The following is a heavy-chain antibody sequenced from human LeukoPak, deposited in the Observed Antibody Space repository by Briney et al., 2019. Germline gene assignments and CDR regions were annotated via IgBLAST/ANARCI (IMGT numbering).Heavy chain of an antibody. CDR3: ARFYYGSGSQNFDY. Sequence: SETLSLTCTVSGGSISSSSYYWGWIRQPPGKGLEWIGSIYYSGSTYYNPSLKSRVTISVDTSKNQFSLKLSSVTAADTAVHYCARFYYGSGSQNFDYWGQGTLVTVSS. CDR1: GGSISSSSYY. V-gene: IGHV4-39*01. D-gene: IGHD3-10*01. J-gene: IGHJ4*02. CDR2: IYYSGST.